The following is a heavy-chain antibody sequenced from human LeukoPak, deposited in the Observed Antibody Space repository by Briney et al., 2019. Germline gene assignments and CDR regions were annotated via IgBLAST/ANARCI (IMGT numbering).Heavy chain of an antibody. CDR2: ISADNGNT. Sequence: GASVKVSCKASGYTFTSYGISWVRQAPGQGLGWMGWISADNGNTYYTQNFQGRVSMTTDTSTSTAYMEVRSLRSDDTAVFYCARIDILTGYYFFDSWGQGTLVTVSS. J-gene: IGHJ4*02. V-gene: IGHV1-18*01. D-gene: IGHD3-9*01. CDR3: ARIDILTGYYFFDS. CDR1: GYTFTSYG.